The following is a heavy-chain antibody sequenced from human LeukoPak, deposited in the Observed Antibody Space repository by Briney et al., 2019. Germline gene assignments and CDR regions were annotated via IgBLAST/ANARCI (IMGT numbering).Heavy chain of an antibody. CDR1: GFTFTDYG. D-gene: IGHD6-19*01. J-gene: IGHJ4*02. V-gene: IGHV3-30*03. CDR2: ISYDGSNK. Sequence: GGSLRLSCAASGFTFTDYGMHWVRQAPGKGLEWVAVISYDGSNKYYADSVKGRFTISRDNSKNTLYLQMNSLRAEDTAVYYCATLERGYAVAVDYWGQGTLVTVSS. CDR3: ATLERGYAVAVDY.